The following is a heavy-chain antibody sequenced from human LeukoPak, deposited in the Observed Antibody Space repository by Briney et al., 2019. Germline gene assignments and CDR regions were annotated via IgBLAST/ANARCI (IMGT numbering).Heavy chain of an antibody. CDR2: ISSSSSTI. J-gene: IGHJ6*02. CDR1: GFAFSSYS. D-gene: IGHD4-17*01. Sequence: GGSLRLSCAASGFAFSSYSMNWVRQAPGKGLEWVSYISSSSSTIYYADSVKGRFTISRDNAKNSLYLQMNSLRDEDTAVYYCARAVYYYYGMDVWGQGTTVTVSS. V-gene: IGHV3-48*02. CDR3: ARAVYYYYGMDV.